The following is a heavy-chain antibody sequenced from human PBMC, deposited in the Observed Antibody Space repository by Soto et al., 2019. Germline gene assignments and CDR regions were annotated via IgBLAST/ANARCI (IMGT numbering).Heavy chain of an antibody. Sequence: SETLSLTCTVSGGSISSSSYYWGWIRQPPGKGLEWIGSIYYSGSTYYNPSLKSRVTISVDTSKNQFSLKLSSVTAADTAVYYCARHRRIVYGSGSYYATEWFDPWGQGTLVTVSS. V-gene: IGHV4-39*01. CDR1: GGSISSSSYY. CDR3: ARHRRIVYGSGSYYATEWFDP. J-gene: IGHJ5*02. D-gene: IGHD3-10*01. CDR2: IYYSGST.